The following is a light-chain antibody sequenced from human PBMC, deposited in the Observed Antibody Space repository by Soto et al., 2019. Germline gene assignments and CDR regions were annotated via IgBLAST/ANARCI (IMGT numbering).Light chain of an antibody. J-gene: IGLJ3*02. V-gene: IGLV2-11*01. Sequence: QSVLTQPRSVSGSPGQSVTISCTGTSSDVGGYNYVSWYQQHPGKAPKLMIYDVNKWPSGVPDRFSGSKSGNTAYLTISGLQDEDEADYYCCSYAGNSPGVFGGGTKLTVL. CDR3: CSYAGNSPGV. CDR2: DVN. CDR1: SSDVGGYNY.